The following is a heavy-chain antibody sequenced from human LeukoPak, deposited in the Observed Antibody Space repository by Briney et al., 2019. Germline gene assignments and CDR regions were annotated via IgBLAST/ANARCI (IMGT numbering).Heavy chain of an antibody. CDR1: GYTFTSYA. CDR2: INAGNGNT. J-gene: IGHJ5*02. Sequence: ASVKVSCKASGYTFTSYAMHWVRQAPGQRLEWMGWINAGNGNTKYSQKFQGRVTITWDTSASTAYMELSSLRSEDTAVYYCARDAYCSGGSCLYNWFDPWGQGTLVTVSS. D-gene: IGHD2-15*01. CDR3: ARDAYCSGGSCLYNWFDP. V-gene: IGHV1-3*01.